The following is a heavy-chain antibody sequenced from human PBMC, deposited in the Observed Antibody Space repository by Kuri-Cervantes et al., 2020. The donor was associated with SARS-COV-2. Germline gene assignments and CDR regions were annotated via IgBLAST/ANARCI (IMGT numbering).Heavy chain of an antibody. CDR3: ARYGPPRYYFDY. CDR2: IYYSGST. CDR1: GGSFSGYY. V-gene: IGHV4-34*01. Sequence: GSLRLSCAVYGGSFSGYYWSWIRQPPGKGLEWIGSIYYSGSTYYNPSLKSRVTISVDTSKNQFSLKLSSVTAADTAVYYCARYGPPRYYFDYWGQGTLVTVSS. D-gene: IGHD4-17*01. J-gene: IGHJ4*02.